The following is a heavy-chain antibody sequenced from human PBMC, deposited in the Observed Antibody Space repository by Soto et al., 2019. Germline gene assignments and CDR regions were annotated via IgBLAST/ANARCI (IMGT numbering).Heavy chain of an antibody. J-gene: IGHJ5*02. V-gene: IGHV1-18*01. CDR2: ISAYNGNT. Sequence: ASVKVSCKASGYTFTSYGISWVRQAPGQGLEWMGWISAYNGNTNYAQKLQGRVTMPTDTSTSTAYMELGSLRSNDTAVDYCARAQWNTIFGVAFDPPKSITPIHWFDPWGQGTLVTVSS. CDR3: ARAQWNTIFGVAFDPPKSITPIHWFDP. D-gene: IGHD3-3*01. CDR1: GYTFTSYG.